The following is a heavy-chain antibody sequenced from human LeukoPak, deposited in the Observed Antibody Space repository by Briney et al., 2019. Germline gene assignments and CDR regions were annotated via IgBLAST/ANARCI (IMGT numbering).Heavy chain of an antibody. CDR2: IWYDGAQK. CDR1: GFTFTHYG. J-gene: IGHJ4*02. CDR3: ARDPSLRVTLDY. V-gene: IGHV3-33*01. Sequence: GSLRLSCAASGFTFTHYGMHWVRQAPGKGLEWVAVIWYDGAQKYYADSVKGRFTISRDNTKNTLHLQMNSLRVEDTAVYYCARDPSLRVTLDYWGQGTLVTVSS. D-gene: IGHD4-11*01.